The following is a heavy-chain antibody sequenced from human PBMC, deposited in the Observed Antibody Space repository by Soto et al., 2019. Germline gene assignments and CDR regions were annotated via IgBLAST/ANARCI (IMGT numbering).Heavy chain of an antibody. Sequence: EVQLLDSGGGLEQPGGSLRLSCVASGFTFTNYAMSWVRQAPGKGLEWVSTISGSGTYYTDSVKGRFSISRDNSTNTLYLQMNSLRVEDTAVYYCAKGVADNGWDMSPLDYWGQGTLVTVSS. V-gene: IGHV3-23*01. CDR1: GFTFTNYA. D-gene: IGHD6-19*01. CDR2: ISGSGT. CDR3: AKGVADNGWDMSPLDY. J-gene: IGHJ4*02.